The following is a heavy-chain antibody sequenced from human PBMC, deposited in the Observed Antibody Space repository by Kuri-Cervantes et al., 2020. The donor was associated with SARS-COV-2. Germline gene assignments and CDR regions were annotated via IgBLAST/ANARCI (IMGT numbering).Heavy chain of an antibody. D-gene: IGHD6-19*01. V-gene: IGHV1-18*04. CDR2: ISAYNGNT. J-gene: IGHJ5*02. CDR3: ATGPAVAGTGVWFDP. CDR1: GYTFTSYG. Sequence: ASVKVSCKASGYTFTSYGISWVRQAPGQGLEWMGWISAYNGNTNYAQKLQGRVTMTEDTSTDTAYMELSSLRSEDTAVYYCATGPAVAGTGVWFDPWGQGTLVTVSS.